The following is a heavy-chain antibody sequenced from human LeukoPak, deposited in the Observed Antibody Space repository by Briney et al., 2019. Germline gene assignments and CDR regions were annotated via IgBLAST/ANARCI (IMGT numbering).Heavy chain of an antibody. CDR2: INHSGGT. D-gene: IGHD5-24*01. CDR3: ARHRRDGYNSEPGSFDY. Sequence: SETLSLTCAVYGGSFSGYYWSWIRQPPGKGLEWIGEINHSGGTNYNPSLKSRITISVDTSKNQFSLKLNSVTAADTAVYYCARHRRDGYNSEPGSFDYWGQGALVTVSS. CDR1: GGSFSGYY. V-gene: IGHV4-34*01. J-gene: IGHJ4*02.